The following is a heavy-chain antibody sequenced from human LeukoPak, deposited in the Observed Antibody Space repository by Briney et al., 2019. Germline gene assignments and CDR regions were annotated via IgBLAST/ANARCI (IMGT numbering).Heavy chain of an antibody. CDR2: INHSGST. CDR1: GGSFSGYY. CDR3: ARDDSSGWSAYNWFDP. V-gene: IGHV4-34*01. D-gene: IGHD6-19*01. J-gene: IGHJ5*02. Sequence: SETLSLTCAVYGGSFSGYYWSWIRQPPGKGLEWIGEINHSGSTNYNPSLKSRVTISVDTSKNQFSLKLSSVTAADTAVYYCARDDSSGWSAYNWFDPWGQGTLVTVSS.